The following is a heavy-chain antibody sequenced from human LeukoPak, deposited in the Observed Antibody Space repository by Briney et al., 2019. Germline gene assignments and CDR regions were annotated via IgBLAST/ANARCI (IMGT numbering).Heavy chain of an antibody. CDR2: INHSGST. D-gene: IGHD3-16*01. J-gene: IGHJ6*03. Sequence: KPSETLPLTCAVYGGSFSGYYWSWIRQPPGKGLEWIGEINHSGSTNYNPSLKSRVTISVDTSKNQFSLKLSSVTAADTAVYYCARGGGYYYYMDVWGKGTTVTVSS. V-gene: IGHV4-34*01. CDR3: ARGGGYYYYMDV. CDR1: GGSFSGYY.